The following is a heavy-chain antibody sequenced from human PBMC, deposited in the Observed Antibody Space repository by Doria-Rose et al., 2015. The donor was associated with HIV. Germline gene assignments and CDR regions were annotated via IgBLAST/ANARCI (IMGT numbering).Heavy chain of an antibody. J-gene: IGHJ4*02. Sequence: QITLKESGPVLVKPTETLTLTCTVSGVSLSSPGMGVSRIRQPPGKALEWLANIFSDDERSYKTSLKSRLTISRATSKSQVVLTMTDMDPVDTATYYCARIKSSRWYHKYYFDFWGQGTQVIVSA. V-gene: IGHV2-26*01. D-gene: IGHD6-13*01. CDR2: IFSDDER. CDR1: GVSLSSPGMG. CDR3: ARIKSSRWYHKYYFDF.